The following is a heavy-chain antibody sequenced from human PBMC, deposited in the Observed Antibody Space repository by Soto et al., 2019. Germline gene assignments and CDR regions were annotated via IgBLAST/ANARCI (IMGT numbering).Heavy chain of an antibody. CDR1: GFSLTTRGKG. V-gene: IGHV2-5*02. CDR3: AHRQVPTSYPGWFDP. CDR2: IYWDDDK. D-gene: IGHD2-2*01. J-gene: IGHJ5*02. Sequence: QITLKESGPTLVKPTQTLTLTCTFSGFSLTTRGKGVGWIRQPPGKALEWLALIYWDDDKRYRPSLKSRITITKDTSRNQVVLTMTNMDPVDTATYYCAHRQVPTSYPGWFDPWGQGTLVTVSS.